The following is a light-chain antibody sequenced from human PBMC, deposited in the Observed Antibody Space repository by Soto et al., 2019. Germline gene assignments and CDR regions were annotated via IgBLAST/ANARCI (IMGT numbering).Light chain of an antibody. CDR2: QDS. V-gene: IGLV3-1*01. CDR3: QAWDSSTATV. Sequence: SYELTQPPSVSVSPGQTASITCSGDKLGDKYACWYQQKPGQSPVLVIYQDSKRPSGIPERFSGSNSGNTATLTISGTQAMDEADYYCQAWDSSTATVFGGGTKLPVL. J-gene: IGLJ2*01. CDR1: KLGDKY.